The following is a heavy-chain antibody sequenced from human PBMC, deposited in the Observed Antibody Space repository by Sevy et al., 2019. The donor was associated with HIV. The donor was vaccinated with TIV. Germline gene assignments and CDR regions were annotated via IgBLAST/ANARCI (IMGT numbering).Heavy chain of an antibody. D-gene: IGHD6-19*01. CDR3: AKEIGSSGGDLYYYGMDV. J-gene: IGHJ6*02. CDR2: VSYDGSNK. Sequence: ALRLSCAASGFIFTTYGMHWVRQAPGKGLEWVGIVSYDGSNKFYADSVKGRFTISRDNSKNTLYLQMNSLRTEDTAVYYCAKEIGSSGGDLYYYGMDVWGQGTTVTVSS. V-gene: IGHV3-30*18. CDR1: GFIFTTYG.